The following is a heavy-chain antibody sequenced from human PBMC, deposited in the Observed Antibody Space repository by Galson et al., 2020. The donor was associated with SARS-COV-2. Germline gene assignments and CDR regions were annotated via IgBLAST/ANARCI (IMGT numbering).Heavy chain of an antibody. CDR3: ARGQYGDNV. D-gene: IGHD4-17*01. CDR2: ITHDGSST. Sequence: GGSLRLSCAVSGFTFRNYYMHWVRQAPGKGLVWVSRITHDGSSTTYADSVKGRFTISRDNTKNTLFLQMNSLRAEDTAVYYCARGQYGDNVWGQGTLVTVSS. J-gene: IGHJ4*02. V-gene: IGHV3-74*01. CDR1: GFTFRNYY.